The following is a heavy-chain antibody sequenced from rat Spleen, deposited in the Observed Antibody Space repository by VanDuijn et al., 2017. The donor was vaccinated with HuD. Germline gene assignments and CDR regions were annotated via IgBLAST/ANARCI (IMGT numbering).Heavy chain of an antibody. V-gene: IGHV5-17*01. Sequence: EVQLVESGGGLVQPGRSLKLSCAASGFTFSDYAMAWVRQAPGKGLEWVSSIDTDGSSTYYRDSVKGRFTISRDNAKSTLYLQMDSLRSEDTATYYCVRHSQKYYGYSHFDYWGQGVMVTVSS. CDR1: GFTFSDYA. D-gene: IGHD1-7*01. CDR2: IDTDGSST. J-gene: IGHJ2*01. CDR3: VRHSQKYYGYSHFDY.